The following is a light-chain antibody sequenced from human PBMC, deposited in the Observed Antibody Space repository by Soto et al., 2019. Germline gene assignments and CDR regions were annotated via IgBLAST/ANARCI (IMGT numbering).Light chain of an antibody. CDR3: QQRSNWPPIT. V-gene: IGKV3-11*01. Sequence: EIVLTQSPATLSLSPGERSTLSCLASQSVSSYLAWYQQKPGQAPRLLIYDASNRATGIPARFSGSGSGTDFTLTISSLESEDFAVYYCQQRSNWPPITVGQGTRLEIK. CDR1: QSVSSY. J-gene: IGKJ5*01. CDR2: DAS.